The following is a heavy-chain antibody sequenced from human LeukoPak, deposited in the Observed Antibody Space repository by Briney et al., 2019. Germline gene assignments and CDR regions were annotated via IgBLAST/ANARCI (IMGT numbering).Heavy chain of an antibody. J-gene: IGHJ4*02. CDR1: GFMFSRYG. CDR2: IWYDGSNK. V-gene: IGHV3-33*06. Sequence: GGSLRLSCAASGFMFSRYGMRWVRQAPGKGLEWAAVIWYDGSNKYYADSVKGRFTISRDNSKNTLYLQMNSLRAEDTAVYYCAKDSCGGDCYSGYWGQGTLVTVSS. D-gene: IGHD2-21*02. CDR3: AKDSCGGDCYSGY.